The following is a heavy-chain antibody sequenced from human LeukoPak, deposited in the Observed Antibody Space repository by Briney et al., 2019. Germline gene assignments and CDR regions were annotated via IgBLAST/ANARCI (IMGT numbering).Heavy chain of an antibody. J-gene: IGHJ4*02. D-gene: IGHD2/OR15-2a*01. CDR3: ARVNDFRLDY. CDR2: MYYSGST. Sequence: PSETLSLTCTVSGGSISSSRYYWGWIRQPPGKGLEWIGSMYYSGSTYYNPSLKSRVTISVDTSKNQFSLKLSSVTAADTAVYYCARVNDFRLDYWGQGTQVTVSS. CDR1: GGSISSSRYY. V-gene: IGHV4-39*07.